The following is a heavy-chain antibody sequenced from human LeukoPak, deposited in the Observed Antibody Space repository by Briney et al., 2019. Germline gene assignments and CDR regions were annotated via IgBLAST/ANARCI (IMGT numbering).Heavy chain of an antibody. J-gene: IGHJ6*02. V-gene: IGHV1-24*01. CDR1: GYTLTELS. Sequence: ASVTVSCKVSGYTLTELSMHWVRQALGRGLEWMGGFDPEDGETIYAQKFQGRVTMTEDTSTDTAYMELSSLRSEDTAVYYCATGPGNYYGMDVWGQGTTVTVSS. CDR3: ATGPGNYYGMDV. CDR2: FDPEDGET.